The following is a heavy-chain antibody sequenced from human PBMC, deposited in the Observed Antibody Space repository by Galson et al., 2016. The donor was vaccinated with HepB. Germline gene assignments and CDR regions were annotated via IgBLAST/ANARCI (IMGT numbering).Heavy chain of an antibody. J-gene: IGHJ6*02. Sequence: SVKVSCKASGYTFTNCGIVWVRQAPGQGLEWMGRIIPILGLANYAQKFQGRVTISADKSTSTAYMELSSLRSEDTAVYYCARVGRAGETNKYYYAMPVWGQGTTVTVSS. CDR1: GYTFTNCG. CDR3: ARVGRAGETNKYYYAMPV. CDR2: IIPILGLA. D-gene: IGHD1/OR15-1a*01. V-gene: IGHV1-69*04.